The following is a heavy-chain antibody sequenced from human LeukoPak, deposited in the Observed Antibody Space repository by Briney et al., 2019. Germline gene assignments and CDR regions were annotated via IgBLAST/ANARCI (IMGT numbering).Heavy chain of an antibody. Sequence: SETLSLTCTVSGGSISSSSYYWGWIRQPPGKGLEWIGSIYYSGSTYYNPSLKSRVTISVDTSKNQFSLKMNSVTAADTAVYYCARVSLPDDIPYYYYGMDVWGQGTTVTVSS. J-gene: IGHJ6*02. V-gene: IGHV4-39*07. CDR2: IYYSGST. D-gene: IGHD3-9*01. CDR1: GGSISSSSYY. CDR3: ARVSLPDDIPYYYYGMDV.